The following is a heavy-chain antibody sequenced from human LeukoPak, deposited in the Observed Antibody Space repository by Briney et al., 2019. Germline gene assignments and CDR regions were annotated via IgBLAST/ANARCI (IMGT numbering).Heavy chain of an antibody. V-gene: IGHV4-34*01. J-gene: IGHJ4*02. CDR1: GGSFSGYY. CDR3: ATGRGYSYGYSSDY. D-gene: IGHD5-18*01. Sequence: PSETLSLTSAVYGGSFSGYYWSWIRQPPGKGLEWIGEINHSGSTNYNPSLKSRVTISVDTSKNQFSLKLSSVTAADTAVYYCATGRGYSYGYSSDYWGQGTLVTVSS. CDR2: INHSGST.